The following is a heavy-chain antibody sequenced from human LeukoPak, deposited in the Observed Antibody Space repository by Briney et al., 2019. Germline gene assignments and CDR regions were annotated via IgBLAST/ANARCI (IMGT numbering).Heavy chain of an antibody. D-gene: IGHD3-10*01. V-gene: IGHV4-39*01. CDR2: IYYSGST. CDR1: GGSISSSSYY. J-gene: IGHJ4*02. Sequence: SETLSLTCTVSGGSISSSSYYWGWIRQPPGTGLEWIGSIYYSGSTYYNPSLKSRVTISVDTSKNQFSLELSSVTAADTAVYYCARQGNIVLWFGELGNYFDYWGQGTLVTVSS. CDR3: ARQGNIVLWFGELGNYFDY.